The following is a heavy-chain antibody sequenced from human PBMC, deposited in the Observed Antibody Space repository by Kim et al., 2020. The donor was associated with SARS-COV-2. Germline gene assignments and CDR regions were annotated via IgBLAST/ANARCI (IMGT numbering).Heavy chain of an antibody. CDR1: GFTFNSYA. D-gene: IGHD3-10*01. CDR2: VGRSTART. CDR3: SRDHLSDGDPLLDS. J-gene: IGHJ5*01. V-gene: IGHV3-48*03. Sequence: GGSLRLSCETSGFTFNSYAMSWVRQAPGKGPEWIAYVGRSTARTYYAASVEGRFIISRDSATNSIHLQMDSLSVEDTALYYCSRDHLSDGDPLLDSWG.